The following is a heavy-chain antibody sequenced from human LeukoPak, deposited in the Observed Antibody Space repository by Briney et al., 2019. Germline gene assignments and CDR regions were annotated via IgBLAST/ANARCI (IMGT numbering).Heavy chain of an antibody. CDR3: ATALKDDAFDI. V-gene: IGHV1-46*01. CDR2: INPSGGST. CDR1: EYTFISYY. Sequence: ASVKVSCKASEYTFISYYIHWVRQGPGQGLEWMGRINPSGGSTSYAQKFQGRVTMTRDTSTSTVYMELSSLRSEDTAVYYCATALKDDAFDIWGQGTMVTVSS. J-gene: IGHJ3*02.